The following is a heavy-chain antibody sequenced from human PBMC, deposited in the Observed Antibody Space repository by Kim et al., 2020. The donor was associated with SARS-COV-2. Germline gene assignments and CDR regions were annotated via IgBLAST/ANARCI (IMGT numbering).Heavy chain of an antibody. CDR2: ISYDGSNK. CDR3: ARDSMGSSSWATYNWFDP. D-gene: IGHD6-13*01. Sequence: GGSLRLSCAASGFTFSSYAMHWVRQAPGKGLEWVAVISYDGSNKYYADSVKGRFTISRDNSKNTLYLQMNSLRAEDTAVYYCARDSMGSSSWATYNWFDPWGQGTLVTVSS. CDR1: GFTFSSYA. J-gene: IGHJ5*02. V-gene: IGHV3-30*04.